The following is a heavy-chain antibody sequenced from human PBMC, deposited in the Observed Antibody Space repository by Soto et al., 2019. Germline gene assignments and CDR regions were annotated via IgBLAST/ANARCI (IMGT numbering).Heavy chain of an antibody. V-gene: IGHV3-23*01. CDR2: ITGSGGTT. CDR3: AKDLSPNMGCMDV. Sequence: EVQLLESGGDLVQPGGCLRLSCAASGFTFSSYAMSWVRQAPGKGLEWVSSITGSGGTTFYADSVKGRLTISRDNSKNTLYVQMDILRAEDTAVYYCAKDLSPNMGCMDVWGPGTTVTVSS. D-gene: IGHD3-10*01. CDR1: GFTFSSYA. J-gene: IGHJ6*02.